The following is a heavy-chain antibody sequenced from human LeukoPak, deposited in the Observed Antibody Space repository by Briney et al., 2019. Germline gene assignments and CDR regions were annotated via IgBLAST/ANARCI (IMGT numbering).Heavy chain of an antibody. V-gene: IGHV4-59*08. CDR2: IHYSGTT. Sequence: SETLSLTCTVSGGSISGYYWIWIRQPPGKGLEWIAYIHYSGTTNFTPSLKSRVTISVDTSKNQFSLLLSSVTAADTAVYYCARHKALHKGDAFDIWGQGAMVTVSS. CDR3: ARHKALHKGDAFDI. J-gene: IGHJ3*02. D-gene: IGHD4-11*01. CDR1: GGSISGYY.